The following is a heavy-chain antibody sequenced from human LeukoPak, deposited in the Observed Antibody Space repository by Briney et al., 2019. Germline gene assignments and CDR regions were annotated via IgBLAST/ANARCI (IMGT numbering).Heavy chain of an antibody. V-gene: IGHV1-69*13. CDR2: IIPIFGTA. CDR3: ARGHTIPGHYYYCGMDV. CDR1: GGTFSSYA. Sequence: SVKVSCKASGGTFSSYAISWVRQAPGQGLEWMGGIIPIFGTANYAQKFQGRVTITADESTSTAYMELSSLRSEDTAVYYCARGHTIPGHYYYCGMDVWGQGTTVTVSS. D-gene: IGHD2-21*01. J-gene: IGHJ6*02.